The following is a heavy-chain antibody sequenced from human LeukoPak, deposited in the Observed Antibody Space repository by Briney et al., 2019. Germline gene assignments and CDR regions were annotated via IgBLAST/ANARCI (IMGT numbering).Heavy chain of an antibody. V-gene: IGHV4-61*02. CDR1: GGSISSGSYY. CDR3: ARTRPRYSDHFDY. D-gene: IGHD4-11*01. J-gene: IGHJ4*02. Sequence: SETLSLTCTVSGGSISSGSYYWSWIRQPAGKGLEWIGRIYISGSTNYNPSLKSRVTISLDTSKNQFSLKLSSVTAADTAVYYCARTRPRYSDHFDYWGQGNLVTVSS. CDR2: IYISGST.